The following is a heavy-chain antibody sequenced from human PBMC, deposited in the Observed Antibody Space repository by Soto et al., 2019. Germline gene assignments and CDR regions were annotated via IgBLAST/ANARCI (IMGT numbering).Heavy chain of an antibody. CDR1: GVTVSSKY. CDR2: IYSGGST. V-gene: IGHV3-53*01. CDR3: ASAAVTAPDY. J-gene: IGHJ4*02. D-gene: IGHD2-21*02. Sequence: GGSLRLSCAASGVTVSSKYMTWVRQAPGKGLEWVSVIYSGGSTYYADSVKGRFTISRDNSKNTLYLQMNSLRAEDTAVYYCASAAVTAPDYWGQGTLVTVSS.